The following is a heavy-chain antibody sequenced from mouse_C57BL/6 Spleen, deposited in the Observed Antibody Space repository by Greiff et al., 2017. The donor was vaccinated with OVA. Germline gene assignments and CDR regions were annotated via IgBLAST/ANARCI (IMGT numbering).Heavy chain of an antibody. V-gene: IGHV5-17*01. Sequence: EVKVVESGGGLVKPGGSLKLSCAASGFTFSDYGMHWVRQAPEKGLEWVAYISSGSSTIYYADTVKGRFTISRDNAKNTLFLQMTSLRSEDTAMYYCAREHYGSSYGYFDVWGTGTTVTVSS. CDR2: ISSGSSTI. D-gene: IGHD1-1*01. CDR1: GFTFSDYG. J-gene: IGHJ1*03. CDR3: AREHYGSSYGYFDV.